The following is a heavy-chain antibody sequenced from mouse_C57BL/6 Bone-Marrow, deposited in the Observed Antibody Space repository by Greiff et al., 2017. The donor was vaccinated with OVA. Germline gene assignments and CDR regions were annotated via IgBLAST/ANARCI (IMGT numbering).Heavy chain of an antibody. D-gene: IGHD2-1*01. CDR1: GFTFSDYG. Sequence: EVKLMESGGGLVKPGGSLKLSCAASGFTFSDYGMHWVRQAPEKGLEWVAYISSGSSTIYYADTVKGRFTISRDNAKNTLFLQMTSLRSEDTAMYYCARNGGNYFYAMDYWGQGTSVTVSS. J-gene: IGHJ4*01. CDR3: ARNGGNYFYAMDY. V-gene: IGHV5-17*01. CDR2: ISSGSSTI.